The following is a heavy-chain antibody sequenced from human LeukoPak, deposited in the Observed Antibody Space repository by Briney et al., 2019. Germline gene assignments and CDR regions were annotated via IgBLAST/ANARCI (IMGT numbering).Heavy chain of an antibody. Sequence: GGSLRLSRALSAFSFTKAWMSSVPQAPGKGLECGVRSKSKPDGGTTDYPTPVKGRFTISRNDSKSTLYLQMTSLKTEDTAVYYCATGYCSSTWYSRHYFDYWGQGTLVTVSS. CDR1: AFSFTKAW. D-gene: IGHD2-2*01. V-gene: IGHV3-15*01. J-gene: IGHJ4*02. CDR3: ATGYCSSTWYSRHYFDY. CDR2: SKSKPDGGTT.